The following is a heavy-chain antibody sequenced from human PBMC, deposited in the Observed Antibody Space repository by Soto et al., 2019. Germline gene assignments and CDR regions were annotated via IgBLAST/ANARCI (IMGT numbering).Heavy chain of an antibody. CDR1: GFTFSSYA. J-gene: IGHJ4*02. CDR2: ISASGSST. CDR3: AKEPTYITYGGKVPHFDY. Sequence: GGPLSLSCAASGFTFSSYAMSWVRQAPGKGLEWVSAISASGSSTYYADSVKGRFTISRDNSKNTLYLQMNSLRAEDTAVYYCAKEPTYITYGGKVPHFDYWGQGTLVTV. D-gene: IGHD2-15*01. V-gene: IGHV3-23*01.